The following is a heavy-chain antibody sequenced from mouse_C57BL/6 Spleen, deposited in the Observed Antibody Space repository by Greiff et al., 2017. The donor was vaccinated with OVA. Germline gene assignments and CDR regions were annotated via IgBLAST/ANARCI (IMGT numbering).Heavy chain of an antibody. CDR1: GFTFSSYA. CDR2: ISDGGSYT. V-gene: IGHV5-4*01. Sequence: EVKVVESGGGLVKPGGSLKLSCAASGFTFSSYAMSWVRQTPEKRLEWVATISDGGSYTYYPDNVKGRFTISRDNAKNNLYLQMSHLKSEDTAMYYCARDGVTGTAYWGQGTLVTVSA. D-gene: IGHD4-1*01. J-gene: IGHJ3*01. CDR3: ARDGVTGTAY.